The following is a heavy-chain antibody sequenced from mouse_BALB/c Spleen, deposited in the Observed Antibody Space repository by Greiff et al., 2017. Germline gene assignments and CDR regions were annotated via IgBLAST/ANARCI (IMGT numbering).Heavy chain of an antibody. J-gene: IGHJ3*01. CDR1: GYTFTDYA. CDR2: ISTYYGDA. Sequence: QVQLKQSGAELVRPGVSVKISCKGSGYTFTDYAMHWVKQSHAKSLEWIGVISTYYGDASYNQKFKGKATMTVDKSSSTAYMELARLTSEDSAIYYCAREGAYGYDPFAYWGQGTLVTVSA. V-gene: IGHV1S137*01. D-gene: IGHD2-2*01. CDR3: AREGAYGYDPFAY.